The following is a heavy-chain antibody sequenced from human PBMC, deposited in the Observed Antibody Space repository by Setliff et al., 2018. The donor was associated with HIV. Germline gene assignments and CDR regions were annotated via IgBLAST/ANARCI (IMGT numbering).Heavy chain of an antibody. CDR3: ARDIVGTTSDS. CDR1: GDSINNGNYF. J-gene: IGHJ4*02. D-gene: IGHD1-26*01. CDR2: IYIGGST. V-gene: IGHV4-61*09. Sequence: LSLTCTVSGDSINNGNYFWTWIRQPAGKGLEWIGHIYIGGSTKYNPSLQSRVTISLDKSKNQFSLKLTSVTAADTAVYYCARDIVGTTSDSWGQGTLVTVSS.